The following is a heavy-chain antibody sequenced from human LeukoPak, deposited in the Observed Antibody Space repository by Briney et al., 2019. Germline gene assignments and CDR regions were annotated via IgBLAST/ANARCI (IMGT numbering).Heavy chain of an antibody. V-gene: IGHV3-33*01. J-gene: IGHJ3*02. D-gene: IGHD3-22*01. CDR1: GFTFSIYA. CDR2: IWYDGSNK. CDR3: ARLTYYYDPSGYYQI. Sequence: GGSLRLSCAASGFTFSIYAIHWVRQAPGKGLEWVAVIWYDGSNKYYADSVKGRFTISRDNSRNTLYLQMNSLRAEDTAVYYCARLTYYYDPSGYYQIWGQGTMVTVSS.